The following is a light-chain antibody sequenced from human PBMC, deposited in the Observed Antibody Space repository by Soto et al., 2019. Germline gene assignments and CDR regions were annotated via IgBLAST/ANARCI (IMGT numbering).Light chain of an antibody. CDR2: DAS. Sequence: EVVLTESPAILSLSPGDRATLSCRASQSVNNFLAWYQQKPGQTPRLLIYDASKRATGIPGRFSGSGSGTDFTLTLSSLEPEDFAVYYWQQRSNWPLALTFG. J-gene: IGKJ4*01. CDR3: QQRSNWPLALT. CDR1: QSVNNF. V-gene: IGKV3-11*01.